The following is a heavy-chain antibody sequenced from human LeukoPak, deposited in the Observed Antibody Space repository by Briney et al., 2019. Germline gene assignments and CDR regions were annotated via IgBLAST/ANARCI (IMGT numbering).Heavy chain of an antibody. D-gene: IGHD3-16*02. V-gene: IGHV4-31*03. CDR2: IYYSGST. Sequence: SETLSLTCTVSGGSISSGGYYWSWIRQHPGKGLEWIGYIYYSGSTYYNPSLKSRVTISVDTSKNQFSLKLSSVTAADTAVYYCARGYYDYVWGSYLPVDYWGQGTLVIASS. CDR1: GGSISSGGYY. J-gene: IGHJ4*02. CDR3: ARGYYDYVWGSYLPVDY.